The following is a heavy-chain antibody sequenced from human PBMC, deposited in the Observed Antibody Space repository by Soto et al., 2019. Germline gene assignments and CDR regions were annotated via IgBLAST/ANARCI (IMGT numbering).Heavy chain of an antibody. CDR3: ARDRSNYYYYYGMDV. Sequence: SETLSLTCTVSGGSISSGGYYWSWIRQHPGKGLEWIGYIYYSGSTYYNPSLKSRVTISVDTSKNQFSLKLSSVTAADTAVYYCARDRSNYYYYYGMDVWGQGTTVTVSS. J-gene: IGHJ6*02. V-gene: IGHV4-31*03. D-gene: IGHD3-10*01. CDR2: IYYSGST. CDR1: GGSISSGGYY.